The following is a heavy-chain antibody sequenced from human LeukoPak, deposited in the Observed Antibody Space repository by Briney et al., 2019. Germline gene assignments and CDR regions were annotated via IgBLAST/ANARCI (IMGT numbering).Heavy chain of an antibody. D-gene: IGHD2-15*01. CDR2: IYLDDDK. Sequence: SGPTLVNPTQTLTLTCTFSGFSLRTRGVGVGWIRQPPGKALEWLALIYLDDDKRYSPSLKSRLTITKDTSKNQVVLTMTNMDPVDTATYYCAPQDHAGSWFDPWGQGTLVTVSS. CDR1: GFSLRTRGVG. J-gene: IGHJ5*02. CDR3: APQDHAGSWFDP. V-gene: IGHV2-5*02.